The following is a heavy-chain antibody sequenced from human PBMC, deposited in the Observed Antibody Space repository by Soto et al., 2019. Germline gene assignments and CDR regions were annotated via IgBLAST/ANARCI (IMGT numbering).Heavy chain of an antibody. V-gene: IGHV1-69*05. J-gene: IGHJ6*02. Sequence: QVQLVQSGAEVKKPGSSVKVSCKASGGAFSDYAFSWVRQAPGQGLEWLGGIMPIFRAPDYAQKFQGRVTITPDEFTRTAYMEMNSLRSEATAVYYCASWLKGPDIGNYYYGMDVWGQGTTVTVS. CDR1: GGAFSDYA. CDR2: IMPIFRAP. CDR3: ASWLKGPDIGNYYYGMDV. D-gene: IGHD2-15*01.